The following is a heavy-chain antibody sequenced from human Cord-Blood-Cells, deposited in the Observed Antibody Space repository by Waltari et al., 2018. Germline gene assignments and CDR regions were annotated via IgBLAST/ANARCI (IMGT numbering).Heavy chain of an antibody. Sequence: EVQLVESGGGLVQPGGSLRLSCAAAGCTFSSYWMSWFRQAPGRGLEWVANIKQDGSEKYYVVSVKGRFTISRDNAKNSLYLQMNSLRAEDTAVYYCARVGTMVRGAPDYWGQGTLVTVSS. D-gene: IGHD3-10*01. V-gene: IGHV3-7*01. J-gene: IGHJ4*02. CDR1: GCTFSSYW. CDR3: ARVGTMVRGAPDY. CDR2: IKQDGSEK.